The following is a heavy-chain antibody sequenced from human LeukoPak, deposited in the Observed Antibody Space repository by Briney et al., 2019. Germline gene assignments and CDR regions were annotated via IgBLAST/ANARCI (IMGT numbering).Heavy chain of an antibody. J-gene: IGHJ4*02. V-gene: IGHV3-9*02. Sequence: GGSLRLSCAASGFTSDDYAMPWVRQAPGKGLEWVSGISWNSGSIGYADSVKGRFTISRDNAKNSLYLQMNGLRAEDTALYYCAKDMAYYDSSGAKDYWGQGTLVTVSS. CDR3: AKDMAYYDSSGAKDY. CDR2: ISWNSGSI. D-gene: IGHD3-22*01. CDR1: GFTSDDYA.